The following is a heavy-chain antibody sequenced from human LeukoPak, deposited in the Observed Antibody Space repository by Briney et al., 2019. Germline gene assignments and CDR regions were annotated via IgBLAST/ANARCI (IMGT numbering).Heavy chain of an antibody. CDR1: GYTFTGYY. D-gene: IGHD4-23*01. V-gene: IGHV1-2*02. CDR2: INPNSGGT. J-gene: IGHJ6*03. CDR3: ARPLAPYGGNDHYYYYMDV. Sequence: ASVKVSCKASGYTFTGYYMHWVRQAPGQGLEWKGWINPNSGGTNYAQKFQGRVTITADKSTSTAYMELSSLRSEDTAVYYCARPLAPYGGNDHYYYYMDVWGKGTTVTVSS.